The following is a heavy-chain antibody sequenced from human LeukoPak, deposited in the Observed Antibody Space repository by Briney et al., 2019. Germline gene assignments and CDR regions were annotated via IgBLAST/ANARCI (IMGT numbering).Heavy chain of an antibody. CDR2: INPNSGGT. CDR3: ARDWSGYSGYERYNWFDP. D-gene: IGHD5-12*01. CDR1: GYTFTGYY. Sequence: GASVKVSCKASGYTFTGYYMHWVRQAPGQGLEWMGWINPNSGGTNYAQKFQGRVTMTRDTSISTAYMELSRLRSDDTAVYYCARDWSGYSGYERYNWFDPWGQGTLVPVSS. J-gene: IGHJ5*02. V-gene: IGHV1-2*02.